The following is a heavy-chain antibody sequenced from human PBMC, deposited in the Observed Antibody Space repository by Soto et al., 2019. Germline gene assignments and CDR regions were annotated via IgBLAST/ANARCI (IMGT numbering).Heavy chain of an antibody. CDR1: GGSISSGGYH. J-gene: IGHJ5*01. CDR3: ARGKNWFDS. V-gene: IGHV4-31*03. Sequence: QVQLQESGPGLVKPSQTLSLTCTVSGGSISSGGYHWSWIRQHPGKGLEWIGYIYYSGSTYYNPSLNRRVTTSVDTSKNQYALKLSSVTAADTAVYYCARGKNWFDSWGQGTLVTVSS. CDR2: IYYSGST.